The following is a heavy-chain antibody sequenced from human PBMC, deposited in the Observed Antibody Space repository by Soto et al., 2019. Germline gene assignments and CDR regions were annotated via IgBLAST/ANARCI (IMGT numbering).Heavy chain of an antibody. CDR2: IIPIFGTA. J-gene: IGHJ6*02. CDR1: GGTFSSYA. D-gene: IGHD3-10*01. Sequence: ASVKVSCKASGGTFSSYAISWVRQAPGQGLEWMGGIIPIFGTANYAQKFQGRVTITADESTSTAYMGLSSLRSEDTAVYYCARSIGVWFGESTYYYYYGMDVWGQGTTVTVSS. CDR3: ARSIGVWFGESTYYYYYGMDV. V-gene: IGHV1-69*13.